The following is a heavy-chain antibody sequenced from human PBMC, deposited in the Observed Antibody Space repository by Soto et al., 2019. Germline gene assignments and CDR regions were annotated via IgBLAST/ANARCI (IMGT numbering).Heavy chain of an antibody. D-gene: IGHD1-26*01. CDR1: GGSISSGGYY. J-gene: IGHJ6*02. CDR2: IYYSGST. V-gene: IGHV4-31*03. Sequence: SETLSLTCTVSGGSISSGGYYWSWIRQHPGKGLEWIGYIYYSGSTYYNPSLKSRVTISVDTSKNQFSLKLSSVTAADTAVYYCARAEEWELRRYYYYGMDVWGQGTTVTVSS. CDR3: ARAEEWELRRYYYYGMDV.